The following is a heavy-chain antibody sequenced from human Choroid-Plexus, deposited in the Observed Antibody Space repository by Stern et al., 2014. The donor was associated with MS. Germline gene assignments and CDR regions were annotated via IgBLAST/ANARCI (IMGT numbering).Heavy chain of an antibody. CDR1: GFTFGRCA. J-gene: IGHJ5*02. CDR3: AKDRQYLTYFFDH. Sequence: VHLVESGGGVVQPGRPLRLSCVASGFTFGRCAMQWVRQAPGKGLEWVAGVSYDGSNKYYADSVKGRFTISRDNSQNTLYMQMSSLRPEDTAVYYCAKDRQYLTYFFDHWGQGSLVTVSS. D-gene: IGHD2/OR15-2a*01. CDR2: VSYDGSNK. V-gene: IGHV3-30*18.